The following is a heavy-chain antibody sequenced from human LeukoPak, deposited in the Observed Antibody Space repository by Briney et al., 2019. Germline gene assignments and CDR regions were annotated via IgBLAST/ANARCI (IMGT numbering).Heavy chain of an antibody. D-gene: IGHD3-10*01. V-gene: IGHV1-3*04. Sequence: ASVKVSCKTSGYSFVNYGMHWVRQAPRQSLEWMGWINTGNGNTKSSQKFQDRVALTRDTSASTAYMELNSLSSEDTAVYYCARVPLSDASGRYYSHWGQGTLVTVSS. CDR1: GYSFVNYG. CDR2: INTGNGNT. CDR3: ARVPLSDASGRYYSH. J-gene: IGHJ1*01.